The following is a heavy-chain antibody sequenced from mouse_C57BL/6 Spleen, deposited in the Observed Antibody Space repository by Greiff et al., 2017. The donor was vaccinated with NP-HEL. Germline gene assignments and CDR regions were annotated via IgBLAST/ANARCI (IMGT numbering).Heavy chain of an antibody. Sequence: QVQLQQSGAELVKPGASVKLSCKASGYTFTSYWMQWVKQRPGQGLEWIGEIDPSDSYTNYNQKFKGKATLTVDTSSSTAYMQLSSLTSEDSAVYYCASSYYYGSSHWYFDVWGTGTTVTVSS. J-gene: IGHJ1*03. CDR3: ASSYYYGSSHWYFDV. CDR1: GYTFTSYW. CDR2: IDPSDSYT. D-gene: IGHD1-1*01. V-gene: IGHV1-50*01.